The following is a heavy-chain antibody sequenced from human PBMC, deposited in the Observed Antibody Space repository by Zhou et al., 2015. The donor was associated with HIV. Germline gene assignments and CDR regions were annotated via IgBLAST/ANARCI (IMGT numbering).Heavy chain of an antibody. CDR2: IIPIFSTI. V-gene: IGHV1-69*01. CDR1: GGTFNNYA. D-gene: IGHD3-22*01. CDR3: ARLWVDSSGDNWFDP. J-gene: IGHJ5*02. Sequence: QVQLVQSGTEVKKPGSSVRVSCKASGGTFNNYAFNWVRQAPGQGLEWMGGIIPIFSTITYAQKFQGRVTITAAESTSTAYMELNSLRSGDTAVYYCARLWVDSSGDNWFDPWGQGTLVTVSS.